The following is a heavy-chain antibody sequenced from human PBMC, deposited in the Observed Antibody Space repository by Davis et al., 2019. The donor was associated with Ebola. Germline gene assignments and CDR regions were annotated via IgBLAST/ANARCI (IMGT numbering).Heavy chain of an antibody. Sequence: GESLKISCKGSGYDFAKFWVGWVREMRGKGLEGMGIIYPGDSDTRYSPSFEGHVTFSFDKSISTAFLHWRRLKHSDTAIYYCARGLTTTISPPDYWGQGTLITVSS. V-gene: IGHV5-51*01. CDR2: IYPGDSDT. J-gene: IGHJ4*02. D-gene: IGHD4-17*01. CDR3: ARGLTTTISPPDY. CDR1: GYDFAKFW.